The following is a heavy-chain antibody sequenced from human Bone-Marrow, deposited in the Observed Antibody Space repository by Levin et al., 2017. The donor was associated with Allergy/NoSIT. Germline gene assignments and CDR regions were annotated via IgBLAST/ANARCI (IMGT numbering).Heavy chain of an antibody. J-gene: IGHJ3*01. CDR3: ARDPDYDRAFDV. V-gene: IGHV4-31*03. CDR2: IYHSGNT. Sequence: PSETLSLTCTVSGGSISSGGYDWTWIRQFPGKGLEYIASIYHSGNTNYNPSLKGRLTISMDTSKNQFSLKLSSVTDADTAVYYCARDPDYDRAFDVWGQGTMVTVSS. D-gene: IGHD4-17*01. CDR1: GGSISSGGYD.